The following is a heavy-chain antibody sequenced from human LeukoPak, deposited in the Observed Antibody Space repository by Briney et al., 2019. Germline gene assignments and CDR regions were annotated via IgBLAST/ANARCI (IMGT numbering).Heavy chain of an antibody. CDR2: INPSNGDT. Sequence: ASVKVSCNPSVYTFTHSYIHWVRQAPAVGLQWMGWINPSNGDTHYAEVFQGRVTMTRDTSIRTAYMELTGLTTDDTAVYYCARSPIGASAYWGRGALVTVSS. J-gene: IGHJ4*02. CDR1: VYTFTHSY. D-gene: IGHD3-10*01. CDR3: ARSPIGASAY. V-gene: IGHV1-2*02.